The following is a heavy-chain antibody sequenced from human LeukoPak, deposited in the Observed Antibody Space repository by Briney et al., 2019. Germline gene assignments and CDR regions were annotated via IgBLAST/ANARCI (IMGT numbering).Heavy chain of an antibody. D-gene: IGHD2-2*02. CDR1: GYSISSGYY. J-gene: IGHJ4*02. Sequence: SETLSLTCTVSGYSISSGYYWGWIRQPPGKGLEWIGSIYHSGSTYYNPSLKSRVTISVDTSKNQFSLKLSSVTAADTAVYYCARASSGYCSSTSCYTPDYWGQGTLVTVSS. CDR3: ARASSGYCSSTSCYTPDY. CDR2: IYHSGST. V-gene: IGHV4-38-2*02.